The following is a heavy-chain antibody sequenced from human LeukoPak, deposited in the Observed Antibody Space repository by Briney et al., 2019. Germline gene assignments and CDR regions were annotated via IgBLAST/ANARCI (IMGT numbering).Heavy chain of an antibody. CDR1: GVSISRYY. D-gene: IGHD6-19*01. CDR3: ARAAGYRSGSYV. J-gene: IGHJ4*02. V-gene: IGHV4-59*01. Sequence: TSETLSLTCPVSGVSISRYYAGWVRQPPGKGLEWIGYIYYSGSTNYNPSLKSRATISLDTCKNQFSLKLSSVSAADTAVYYCARAAGYRSGSYVWGQGTLVTVSS. CDR2: IYYSGST.